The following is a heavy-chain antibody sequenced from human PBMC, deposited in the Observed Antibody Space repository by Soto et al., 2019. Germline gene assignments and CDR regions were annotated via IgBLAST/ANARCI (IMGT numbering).Heavy chain of an antibody. D-gene: IGHD3-22*01. J-gene: IGHJ4*02. Sequence: SETLSLTSTVSGGSISSYYWSWIRQPPGKGLEWIGYIYYSGSTNYNPSLKSRVTISVDTSKNQFSLKLSSVTAADTAVYYCARFYYDSSGYYLTRKSYFDYWGQGTLVTVSS. CDR2: IYYSGST. CDR1: GGSISSYY. CDR3: ARFYYDSSGYYLTRKSYFDY. V-gene: IGHV4-59*01.